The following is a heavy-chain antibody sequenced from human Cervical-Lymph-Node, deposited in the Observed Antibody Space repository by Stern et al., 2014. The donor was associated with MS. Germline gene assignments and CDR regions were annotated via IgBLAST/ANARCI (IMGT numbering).Heavy chain of an antibody. CDR1: GYNFRTYW. V-gene: IGHV5-51*01. J-gene: IGHJ6*02. CDR3: ARHGYTNYYYGMDV. Sequence: EVQLVESGAEVKKPGESLRISCTGSGYNFRTYWIGWVRQMPGKGLEWMGIIFPGDSDVRYSPSFQGQVTISVDKSTSTVYLQWSNLRASDTAIYYCARHGYTNYYYGMDVWGQGTTLSVSS. D-gene: IGHD5-18*01. CDR2: IFPGDSDV.